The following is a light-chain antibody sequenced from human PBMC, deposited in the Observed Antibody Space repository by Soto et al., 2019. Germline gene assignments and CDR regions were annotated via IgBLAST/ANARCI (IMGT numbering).Light chain of an antibody. V-gene: IGLV1-51*01. Sequence: QSVLTQPPSVSAAPGQKVNISCSGSTSNIENNYVSWYQQLPGTAPKLLIYDNNKRPSGIPDRFSGFKSGTSATLGITGLQTGDEAIYYCGTWDSGLSAGVVFGGGTKVTVL. J-gene: IGLJ2*01. CDR1: TSNIENNY. CDR2: DNN. CDR3: GTWDSGLSAGVV.